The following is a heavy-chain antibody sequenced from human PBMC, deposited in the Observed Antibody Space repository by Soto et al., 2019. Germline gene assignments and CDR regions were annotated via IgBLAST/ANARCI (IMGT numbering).Heavy chain of an antibody. J-gene: IGHJ6*02. Sequence: GGSLRLSCAASGFTFDDYAMHWVRQAPGKGLEWVSGISWNSGSIGYADSVKGRFTISRDNAKNSLYLQMNSLRAEDTALYYCAKDRGSSSHYYYYYGMDVWGQGTTVTVSS. CDR1: GFTFDDYA. CDR3: AKDRGSSSHYYYYYGMDV. CDR2: ISWNSGSI. D-gene: IGHD6-13*01. V-gene: IGHV3-9*01.